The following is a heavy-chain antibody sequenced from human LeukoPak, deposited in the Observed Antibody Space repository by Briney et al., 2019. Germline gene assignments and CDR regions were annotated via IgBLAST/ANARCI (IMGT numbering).Heavy chain of an antibody. J-gene: IGHJ4*02. Sequence: ASVKVSCKASGYTFTSYGISWVRQAPGQGLEWMGWISAYNGNTNYAQKLQGRVTMTTDTSTSTAYMELRSLRSDDTAVYYCASGRFYCSGGSCYSDYFDYWGQGTLVTVSS. CDR1: GYTFTSYG. CDR3: ASGRFYCSGGSCYSDYFDY. CDR2: ISAYNGNT. D-gene: IGHD2-15*01. V-gene: IGHV1-18*01.